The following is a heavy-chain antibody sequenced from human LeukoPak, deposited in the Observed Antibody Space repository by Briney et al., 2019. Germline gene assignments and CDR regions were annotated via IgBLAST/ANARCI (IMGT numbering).Heavy chain of an antibody. V-gene: IGHV3-64*01. CDR1: GFTFSSYG. CDR2: INSNGGST. Sequence: GGSLRLSCAASGFTFSSYGMHWVRQAPGKGLEYVSAINSNGGSTYYANSVKGRFTISRDNSKNTLYLQMGSLRAEDMAVYYCVREGSYGDSDYWGQGTLVTVSS. D-gene: IGHD5-18*01. J-gene: IGHJ4*02. CDR3: VREGSYGDSDY.